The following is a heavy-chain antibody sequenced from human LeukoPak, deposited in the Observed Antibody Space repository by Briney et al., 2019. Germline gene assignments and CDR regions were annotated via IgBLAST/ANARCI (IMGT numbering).Heavy chain of an antibody. D-gene: IGHD3-22*01. V-gene: IGHV1-2*04. CDR1: GYTFTGYY. Sequence: ASVKVSCKASGYTFTGYYMHRVRQAPGQGLEWMGWINPNSGGTNYAQKFQGWVTMTRDTSISTAYMELSRLRSDDTAVYYCARGPLNYYDSSGYYYSRDAFDIWGQGTMVTVSS. CDR2: INPNSGGT. CDR3: ARGPLNYYDSSGYYYSRDAFDI. J-gene: IGHJ3*02.